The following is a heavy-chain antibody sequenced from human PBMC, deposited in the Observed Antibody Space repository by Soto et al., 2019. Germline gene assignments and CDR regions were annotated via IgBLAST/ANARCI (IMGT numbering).Heavy chain of an antibody. Sequence: EVQLVESGGGLVKPGGSLRLSCAASGFTFSNAWMSWVRQAPGKGLEWVGRIKSKTDGGTTDYAAPVNGRFTISRDDSKNTLYLQMNSLTTEDTAVYYCTTESSSWDWGYYFDYWCQGTLVTVSS. CDR1: GFTFSNAW. D-gene: IGHD6-13*01. V-gene: IGHV3-15*01. CDR2: IKSKTDGGTT. J-gene: IGHJ4*02. CDR3: TTESSSWDWGYYFDY.